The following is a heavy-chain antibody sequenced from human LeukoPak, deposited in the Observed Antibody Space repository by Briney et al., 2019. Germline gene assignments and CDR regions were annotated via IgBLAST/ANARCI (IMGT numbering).Heavy chain of an antibody. CDR3: ARDFLFPGWFDP. CDR1: GYTFTSYA. Sequence: ASVKVSCKASGYTFTSYAMHWVRQAPGQRLEWMGWINAGNGNTKYSQKFQGRVTITRDTSASTAYMELSSLRSEDTAVYYCARDFLFPGWFDPWGQGTLVTVSS. J-gene: IGHJ5*02. V-gene: IGHV1-3*01. CDR2: INAGNGNT. D-gene: IGHD2/OR15-2a*01.